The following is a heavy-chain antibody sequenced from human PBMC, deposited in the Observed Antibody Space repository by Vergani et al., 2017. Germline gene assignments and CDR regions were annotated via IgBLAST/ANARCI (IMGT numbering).Heavy chain of an antibody. J-gene: IGHJ6*03. CDR1: GGTFSSYA. Sequence: QVQLVQSGAEVKKPGSSVKVSCKASGGTFSSYAISWVRQAPGHGLEWMGGIIPIFGTANYAQKFQGRVTITADESTSTAYMELSRLRSEDTAVYYCARAHGIAAAGTLFYYYYYMDVWGKGTTVTVSS. CDR3: ARAHGIAAAGTLFYYYYYMDV. D-gene: IGHD6-13*01. V-gene: IGHV1-69*12. CDR2: IIPIFGTA.